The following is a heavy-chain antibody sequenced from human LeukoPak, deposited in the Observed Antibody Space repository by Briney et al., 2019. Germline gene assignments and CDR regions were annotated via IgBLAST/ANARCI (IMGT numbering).Heavy chain of an antibody. J-gene: IGHJ4*02. D-gene: IGHD6-13*01. CDR1: GGSFSGYY. V-gene: IGHV4-34*01. Sequence: PSETLSLTCAVYGGSFSGYYWSWIRQPPGKGLEWIGEINHSGSTIYNPSLKSRVTISVDTSKNQFSLKLSSVTAADTAVYYCARVRGSARFSSWAFDYWGQGTLVTVSS. CDR2: INHSGST. CDR3: ARVRGSARFSSWAFDY.